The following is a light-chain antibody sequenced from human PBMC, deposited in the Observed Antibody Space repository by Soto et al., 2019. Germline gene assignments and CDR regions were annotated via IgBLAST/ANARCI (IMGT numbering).Light chain of an antibody. V-gene: IGKV3-11*01. CDR3: QQRHMWPIT. Sequence: EVVLTQSPVALSLSRGGRGTLSCRASQSFRGLLAWYQQKPGQAPRLLIYDAYNRATGIPPRFSGSGSGTDFTLTISSLEPEDSAVYYCQQRHMWPITVGQGTRLEIK. CDR1: QSFRGL. CDR2: DAY. J-gene: IGKJ5*01.